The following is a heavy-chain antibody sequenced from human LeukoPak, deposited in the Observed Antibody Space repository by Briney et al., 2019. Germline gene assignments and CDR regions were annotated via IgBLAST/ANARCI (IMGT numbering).Heavy chain of an antibody. D-gene: IGHD3-22*01. CDR2: IYYSGST. Sequence: PSETLSLICTVSGGSISSYYWSWIRQPPGKGLEWIGYIYYSGSTNYNPSLKSRVTISVDTSKNQFSLKLTSVTAADTAVYYCARDDYYGNSGLDYWGQGTQVTVSS. J-gene: IGHJ4*02. CDR1: GGSISSYY. V-gene: IGHV4-59*12. CDR3: ARDDYYGNSGLDY.